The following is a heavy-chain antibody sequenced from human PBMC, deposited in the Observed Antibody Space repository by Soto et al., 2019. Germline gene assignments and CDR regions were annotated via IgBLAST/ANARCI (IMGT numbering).Heavy chain of an antibody. CDR3: ARTGIAVAGTNWFDP. V-gene: IGHV5-10-1*01. Sequence: PGESLKISCKGSGYSFTSYWISWVRQMPGKGLEWMGRIDPSDSYTNYSPSLQGHVTISADKSISTAYLQWSSLKASDTAMYYCARTGIAVAGTNWFDPWGQGTLVTV. CDR2: IDPSDSYT. J-gene: IGHJ5*02. CDR1: GYSFTSYW. D-gene: IGHD6-19*01.